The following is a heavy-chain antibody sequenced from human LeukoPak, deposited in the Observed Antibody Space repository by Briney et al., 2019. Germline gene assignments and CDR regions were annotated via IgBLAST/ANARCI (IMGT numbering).Heavy chain of an antibody. V-gene: IGHV1-46*01. J-gene: IGHJ6*03. CDR3: ARSNPSSRDGGSYYMDV. Sequence: ASVKVSCKASGYTLTSHYMHWVRQAPGQGLEWMGIINPNGGSTSYAQKFQGRVTITADKSTSTAYMELSSLRSEDTAVYYCARSNPSSRDGGSYYMDVWGKGTTVTVSS. CDR1: GYTLTSHY. CDR2: INPNGGST. D-gene: IGHD5-24*01.